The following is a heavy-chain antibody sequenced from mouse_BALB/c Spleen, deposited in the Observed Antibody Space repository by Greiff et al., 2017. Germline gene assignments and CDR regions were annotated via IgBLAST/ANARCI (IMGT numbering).Heavy chain of an antibody. Sequence: QVQLQQSGAELAKPGASVKMSCKASGYTFTSYWMHWVKQRPGQGLEWIGYINPSTGYTEYNQKFKDKATLTADKSSSTAYMQLSSLTSEDSAVYDCARWLQLYAMDYWGQGTSVTVSS. J-gene: IGHJ4*01. D-gene: IGHD2-3*01. CDR2: INPSTGYT. CDR3: ARWLQLYAMDY. CDR1: GYTFTSYW. V-gene: IGHV1-7*01.